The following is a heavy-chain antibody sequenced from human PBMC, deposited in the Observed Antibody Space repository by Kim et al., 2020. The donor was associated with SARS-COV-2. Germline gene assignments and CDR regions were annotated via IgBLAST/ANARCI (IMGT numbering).Heavy chain of an antibody. CDR1: GFSIGDYY. D-gene: IGHD4-4*01. V-gene: IGHV3-11*05. CDR2: ISNSSSIT. CDR3: ARDMTSARCSYYGMDV. J-gene: IGHJ6*01. Sequence: GGSLRLSCAASGFSIGDYYMSWVRQAPGKGLEWVSDISNSSSITSYADSVKGRFTISRDNAKNSLYLQMNSLRAEDTAVYYCARDMTSARCSYYGMDVWG.